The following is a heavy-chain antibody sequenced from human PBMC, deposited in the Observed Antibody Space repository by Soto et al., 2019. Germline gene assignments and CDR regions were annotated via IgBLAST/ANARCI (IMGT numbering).Heavy chain of an antibody. Sequence: ASVKVSCKASGYTFTSYGISWVRQAPGQGLEWMGWISAYNGNTNYAQKLQGRVTMTTDTSTSTAYMELRSLRSDDTAVYYCARDGVDTATGYYYGMDVWGQGTKVTVSS. D-gene: IGHD5-18*01. V-gene: IGHV1-18*01. CDR3: ARDGVDTATGYYYGMDV. CDR2: ISAYNGNT. J-gene: IGHJ6*02. CDR1: GYTFTSYG.